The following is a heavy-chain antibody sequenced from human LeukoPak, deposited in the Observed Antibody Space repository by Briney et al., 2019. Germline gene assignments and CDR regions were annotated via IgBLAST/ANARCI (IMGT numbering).Heavy chain of an antibody. V-gene: IGHV3-30-3*01. D-gene: IGHD3/OR15-3a*01. CDR3: ARGGLPFDY. CDR1: GFTFSSYA. J-gene: IGHJ4*02. Sequence: PGGSLRLSCAASGFTFSSYAMHWVRQAPGKGLEWVAVISYDGSNKYYADSVKGRFTISRDNSKNTQYLQMNSLRAEDTAVYYCARGGLPFDYWGQGTLVTVSS. CDR2: ISYDGSNK.